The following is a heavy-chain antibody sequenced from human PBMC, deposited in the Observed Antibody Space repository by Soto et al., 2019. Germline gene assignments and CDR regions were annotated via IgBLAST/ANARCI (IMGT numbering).Heavy chain of an antibody. J-gene: IGHJ4*02. D-gene: IGHD1-1*01. CDR3: ARDNWNSY. Sequence: EVQLVESGGGLVQPGGSLRLSCVASGFTFNIYWMHWVRQAPVKGLEWVSRIDNDGSATTYADSVKGRFTISRDNAKNTMFLQMNTLRVDDTAVYYCARDNWNSYWGQGTLVPVSS. CDR1: GFTFNIYW. CDR2: IDNDGSAT. V-gene: IGHV3-74*01.